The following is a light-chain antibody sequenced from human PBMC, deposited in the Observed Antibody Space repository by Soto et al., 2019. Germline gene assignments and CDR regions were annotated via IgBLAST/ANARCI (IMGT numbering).Light chain of an antibody. CDR3: QQYGTSPPLT. J-gene: IGKJ4*01. Sequence: MGMTQGRATLSVSPGERATLSCRASQSVSSNLAWYQQKPGQAPRLLLYGASSRATGIPDRFSGSGSGTDFTLTISRLEPEDFAVYYCQQYGTSPPLTFGGGTKVDIK. V-gene: IGKV3-20*01. CDR1: QSVSSN. CDR2: GAS.